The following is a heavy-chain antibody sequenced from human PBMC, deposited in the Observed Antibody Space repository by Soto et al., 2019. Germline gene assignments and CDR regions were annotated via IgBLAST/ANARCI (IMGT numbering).Heavy chain of an antibody. CDR1: GYSVSSNSAA. V-gene: IGHV6-1*01. CDR3: AREAVAGPGFGMDV. J-gene: IGHJ6*02. CDR2: TYYRSKWYN. Sequence: XQTLSLPCAISGYSVSSNSAAWNLIRQSPSRGLEWLGRTYYRSKWYNDYAVSVKSRITINPDTSKNQFSLQLNSVTPEDTAVYYCAREAVAGPGFGMDVWGQGTTVTVSS. D-gene: IGHD6-19*01.